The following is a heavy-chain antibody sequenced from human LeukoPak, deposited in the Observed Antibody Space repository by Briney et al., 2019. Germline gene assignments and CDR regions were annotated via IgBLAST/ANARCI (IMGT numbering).Heavy chain of an antibody. CDR2: ISSSSSYI. CDR1: GFTFSSYS. CDR3: ARAPRGVTTYFDY. V-gene: IGHV3-21*01. D-gene: IGHD4-17*01. Sequence: GGSLRLSCAASGFTFSSYSMNWGRQAPGKGLEWVSSISSSSSYIYYADSVKGRFTISRDNAKNSLYLQMNSLRAEDTAVYYCARAPRGVTTYFDYWGQGTLVTVSS. J-gene: IGHJ4*02.